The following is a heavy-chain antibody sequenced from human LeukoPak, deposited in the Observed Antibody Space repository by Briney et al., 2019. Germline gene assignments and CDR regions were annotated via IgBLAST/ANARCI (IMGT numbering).Heavy chain of an antibody. Sequence: SETLSLTCTVSGGSVSSGSYYWSWIRQPPGKGLEWIGYIYYSGSTNYNPSLKSRVTISVDTSKNQFSLKLSSVTAADTAVYYCARVNLRNYYGMDVWGQGTTVTVSS. CDR2: IYYSGST. CDR3: ARVNLRNYYGMDV. D-gene: IGHD4-17*01. V-gene: IGHV4-61*01. J-gene: IGHJ6*02. CDR1: GGSVSSGSYY.